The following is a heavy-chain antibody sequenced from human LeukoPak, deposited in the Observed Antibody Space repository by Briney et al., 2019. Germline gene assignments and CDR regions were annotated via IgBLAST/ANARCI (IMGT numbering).Heavy chain of an antibody. CDR2: INHSGST. CDR1: GGSISSSNW. J-gene: IGHJ4*02. D-gene: IGHD3-9*01. CDR3: ARSLTGYYHFDY. Sequence: PSETLSLTCAVSGGSISSSNWWSWVRQPPGKGLEWIGEINHSGSTNYNPSLKSRVTISVDTSKNQFSLKLSSVTAADTAVYYCARSLTGYYHFDYWGQGTLVTVSS. V-gene: IGHV4-4*02.